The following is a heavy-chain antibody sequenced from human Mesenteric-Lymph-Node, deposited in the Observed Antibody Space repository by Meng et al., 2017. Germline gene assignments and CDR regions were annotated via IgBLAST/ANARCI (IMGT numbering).Heavy chain of an antibody. CDR3: VRIRPVGL. CDR1: GGTFSSYA. V-gene: IGHV1-69*06. D-gene: IGHD4-23*01. J-gene: IGHJ4*02. CDR2: IIPIFGTA. Sequence: SVKVSCKASGGTFSSYAISWVRQAPGQGLEWMGGIIPIFGTANYAQKFQGRVTITADKSTSTAYMELSSLKSDDTAVYFCVRIRPVGLWGQGTLVTVSS.